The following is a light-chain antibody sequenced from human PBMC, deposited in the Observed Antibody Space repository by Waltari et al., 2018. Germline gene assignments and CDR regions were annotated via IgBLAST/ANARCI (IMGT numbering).Light chain of an antibody. Sequence: EIVLTQSPVTLSLSPGERATLPCRESQSVSRYLAWYQQKPGQAPRLLIYGASSRATGVPDRFSGSGSGTDFSLTISRLEPEDFAVYYCQHYVRLPVSFGQGTKVEIK. J-gene: IGKJ1*01. CDR3: QHYVRLPVS. CDR2: GAS. V-gene: IGKV3-20*01. CDR1: QSVSRY.